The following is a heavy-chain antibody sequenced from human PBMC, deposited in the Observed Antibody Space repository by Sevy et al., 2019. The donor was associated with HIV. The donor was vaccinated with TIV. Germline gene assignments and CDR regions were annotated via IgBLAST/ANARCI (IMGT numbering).Heavy chain of an antibody. CDR3: ARHGPAQAAPLLDLIPGASYYGVDV. D-gene: IGHD2-2*01. V-gene: IGHV5-51*01. CDR1: GYNFTNFW. CDR2: IYPGDSDI. Sequence: GESLKISCKGSGYNFTNFWLAWVRQMPGKGLEWMGFIYPGDSDIRLSPSFQGQVTISVAKSVSTTYLEWGSLRASDSAMYFFARHGPAQAAPLLDLIPGASYYGVDVWGQGTTVTVSS. J-gene: IGHJ6*02.